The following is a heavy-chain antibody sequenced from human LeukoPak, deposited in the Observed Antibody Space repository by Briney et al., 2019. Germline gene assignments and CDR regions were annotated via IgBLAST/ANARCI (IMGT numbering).Heavy chain of an antibody. CDR1: GFSFSIHA. J-gene: IGHJ5*02. CDR3: TKGPYSSGWYDH. Sequence: AGRSLRLSCAASGFSFSIHAIHWVRQAPGKGLEWVAVIWNDGSKIYYADSVKGRFTISRDNSSNMAYLQMNSLRAEDTAVYYCTKGPYSSGWYDHWGQGTLVTVSS. V-gene: IGHV3-33*06. D-gene: IGHD6-19*01. CDR2: IWNDGSKI.